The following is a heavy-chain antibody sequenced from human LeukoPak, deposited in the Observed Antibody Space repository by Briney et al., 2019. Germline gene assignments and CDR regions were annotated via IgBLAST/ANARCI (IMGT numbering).Heavy chain of an antibody. CDR2: IYPGDSDT. J-gene: IGHJ4*02. CDR1: GYSFTSYW. D-gene: IGHD3-10*01. CDR3: ARRWFGELEYYFDY. V-gene: IGHV5-51*01. Sequence: GESLKISRKGSGYSFTSYWMGLVRQIPGKGLEWMGIIYPGDSDTRYSPSFQGQVTISADKSINTAYLQWSSLKASDTAMYYCARRWFGELEYYFDYWGQGTLVTVSS.